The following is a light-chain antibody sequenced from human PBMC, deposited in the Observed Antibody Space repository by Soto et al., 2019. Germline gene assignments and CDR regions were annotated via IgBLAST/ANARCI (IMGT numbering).Light chain of an antibody. V-gene: IGKV3-11*01. J-gene: IGKJ5*01. CDR1: QSVSSY. Sequence: EIVLTQSPATLSLSPGERATLSCRASQSVSSYLAWFQQKPGQAPRLLIFDAFNRPTAIPARFSGSGFGTDFTLTISSLEPEDFAVYYCQQRSNWPLTFGRGTRLEIK. CDR3: QQRSNWPLT. CDR2: DAF.